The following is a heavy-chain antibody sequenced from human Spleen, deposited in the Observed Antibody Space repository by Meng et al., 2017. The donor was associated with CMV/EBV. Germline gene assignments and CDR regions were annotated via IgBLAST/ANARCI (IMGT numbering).Heavy chain of an antibody. Sequence: GSLRLSCTVSGGPISSYYWSWIRQPPGKGLGWMGYIYYSGSTNYNPSLKSRVTISVDTSKNQFSLKLSSVTAADTAVYYCARDFCSNPFYYYYGMDVWGQGTTVTVSS. CDR1: GGPISSYY. D-gene: IGHD4-11*01. CDR3: ARDFCSNPFYYYYGMDV. J-gene: IGHJ6*02. V-gene: IGHV4-59*01. CDR2: IYYSGST.